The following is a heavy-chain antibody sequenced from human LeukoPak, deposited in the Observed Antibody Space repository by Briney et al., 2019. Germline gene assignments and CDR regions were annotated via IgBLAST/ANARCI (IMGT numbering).Heavy chain of an antibody. CDR2: IIPIFGTA. CDR3: AKSKYYDFWSGYYWFDP. Sequence: GSSVKVSCKASGGTFSSYAISWVRQAPGQGLEWMGEIIPIFGTANYAQKFQGRVTITTDESTSTAYMELSSLRSEDTAVYYCAKSKYYDFWSGYYWFDPWGQGTLVTVSS. D-gene: IGHD3-3*01. CDR1: GGTFSSYA. V-gene: IGHV1-69*05. J-gene: IGHJ5*02.